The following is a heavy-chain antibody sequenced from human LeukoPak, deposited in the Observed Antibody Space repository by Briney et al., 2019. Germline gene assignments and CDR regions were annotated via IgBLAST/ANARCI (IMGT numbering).Heavy chain of an antibody. CDR1: GGFINSSSYF. Sequence: SETLSLTCTVSGGFINSSSYFWGWIRQPPGKGLEWIGSIYYSGSTYYNPSLKSRVTISVDTSKNQFSLKLSSVTAADTAVYYCARGVSARFDPWGQGTLVTVSS. J-gene: IGHJ5*02. CDR2: IYYSGST. V-gene: IGHV4-39*07. CDR3: ARGVSARFDP.